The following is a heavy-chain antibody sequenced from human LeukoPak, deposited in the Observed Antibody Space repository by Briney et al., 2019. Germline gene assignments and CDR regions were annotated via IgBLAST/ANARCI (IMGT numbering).Heavy chain of an antibody. CDR2: IGNKVSNYAT. V-gene: IGHV3-73*01. D-gene: IGHD3-3*01. J-gene: IGHJ4*02. CDR1: GFTFSGSA. CDR3: AGNYDSWTGLNY. Sequence: PGGSLRLSCAASGFTFSGSAMHWVRQASGKGLEWVGHIGNKVSNYATEYAASLRGRFTISRDDSKDTAYLQVNNLKTEDTAVYYCAGNYDSWTGLNYWGQRTLVTVSS.